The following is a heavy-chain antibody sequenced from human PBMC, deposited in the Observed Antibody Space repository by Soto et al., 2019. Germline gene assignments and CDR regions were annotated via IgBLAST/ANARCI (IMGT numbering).Heavy chain of an antibody. CDR3: ARVLIGYCSSTSCYSYFDY. J-gene: IGHJ4*02. CDR1: GYTFTSYG. CDR2: ISAYNGNT. D-gene: IGHD2-2*01. Sequence: ASVKVSCTASGYTFTSYGISWVRQAPGQGLEWMGWISAYNGNTNYAQKLQGRVTMTTDTSTSTAYMELRSLRSDDTAVYYCARVLIGYCSSTSCYSYFDYWGQGTLVTVSS. V-gene: IGHV1-18*04.